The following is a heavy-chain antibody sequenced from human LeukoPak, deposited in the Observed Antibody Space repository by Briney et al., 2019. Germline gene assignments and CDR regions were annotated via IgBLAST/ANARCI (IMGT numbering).Heavy chain of an antibody. J-gene: IGHJ4*02. CDR1: GGSISSYY. CDR2: IYYSGST. V-gene: IGHV4-59*01. Sequence: SETLSLTCTVSGGSISSYYWSWIRQPPGKGLGWIGYIYYSGSTNYNPSLKSRVTISVDTSKNQFSLKLSSVTAADTAVYYCARVRRLGYGDYADFDYWGQGTLVTVSS. CDR3: ARVRRLGYGDYADFDY. D-gene: IGHD4-17*01.